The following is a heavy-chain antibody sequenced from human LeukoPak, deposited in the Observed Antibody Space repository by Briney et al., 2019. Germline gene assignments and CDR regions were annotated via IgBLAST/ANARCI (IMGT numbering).Heavy chain of an antibody. CDR1: GYAFTSYY. CDR3: ARDQRYYDFWSGYYLDYYMDV. D-gene: IGHD3-3*01. J-gene: IGHJ6*03. Sequence: ASVKVSCKASGYAFTSYYMDWVRQAPGQGLEWMGVINPSGGSTSYAQKFQGRVTMTRDTSTSTVYMELSSLRSDDTAVYYCARDQRYYDFWSGYYLDYYMDVWGKGTTVTVSS. V-gene: IGHV1-46*01. CDR2: INPSGGST.